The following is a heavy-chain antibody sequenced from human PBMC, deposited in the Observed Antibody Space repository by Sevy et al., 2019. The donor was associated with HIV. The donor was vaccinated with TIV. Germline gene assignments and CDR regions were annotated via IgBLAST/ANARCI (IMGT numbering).Heavy chain of an antibody. CDR2: ISSDSNYI. CDR1: GFMFSSYS. Sequence: GGSLRLSCAASGFMFSSYSMNWVRQAPRKGLEWVSSISSDSNYIYYADSVKGRFTISRDNAKNSLYLQMNSLRAEDTAVYYCAGPDATGGMDVWGQGSTVTVSS. J-gene: IGHJ6*02. V-gene: IGHV3-21*01. CDR3: AGPDATGGMDV.